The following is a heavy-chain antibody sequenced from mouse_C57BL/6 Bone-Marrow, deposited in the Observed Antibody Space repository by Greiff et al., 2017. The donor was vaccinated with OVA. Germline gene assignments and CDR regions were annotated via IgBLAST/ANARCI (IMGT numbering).Heavy chain of an antibody. CDR2: IRNKANNHAT. Sequence: EVNVVESGGGLVQPGGSMKLSCAASGFTFSDAWMDWVRQSPEQGLEWVAEIRNKANNHATYYAESVKGRFTISRDDSKSSVYLQMNSLRAEDTGIYYCTRGGWDVSYAMDYWGQGTSVTVSS. CDR1: GFTFSDAW. CDR3: TRGGWDVSYAMDY. J-gene: IGHJ4*01. V-gene: IGHV6-6*01. D-gene: IGHD4-1*01.